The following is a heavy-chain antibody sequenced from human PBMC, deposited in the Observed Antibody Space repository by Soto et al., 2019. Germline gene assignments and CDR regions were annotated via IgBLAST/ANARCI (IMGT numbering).Heavy chain of an antibody. D-gene: IGHD6-25*01. Sequence: QVQLVQSGAEVKKPGSSVKVSCKASGGTFSSYAISWVRQAPGQGLEWMGGIIPIFGTANYAQKFQGRATITGDVSMSTAYMQLRSLQSQDMVVYLCARVDRIAAFPPFCFGMYVWGQVTTFTVSS. J-gene: IGHJ6*02. CDR3: ARVDRIAAFPPFCFGMYV. CDR2: IIPIFGTA. V-gene: IGHV1-69*12. CDR1: GGTFSSYA.